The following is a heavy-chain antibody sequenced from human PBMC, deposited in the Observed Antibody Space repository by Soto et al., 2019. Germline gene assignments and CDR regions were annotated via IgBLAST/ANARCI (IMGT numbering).Heavy chain of an antibody. V-gene: IGHV1-3*01. CDR1: GYTFTNNA. CDR3: ARDQGLCSGGSCWGYFDY. D-gene: IGHD2-15*01. CDR2: INAANGNT. J-gene: IGHJ4*02. Sequence: QVQLVQSGAEVKKPGASVKVSYKASGYTFTNNAIHWVRQAPGQRLEWMGWINAANGNTKYSQKFQGRVTITRDTSASTAYMELSSLRSEDTAVYYCARDQGLCSGGSCWGYFDYWGQGTLVTVSS.